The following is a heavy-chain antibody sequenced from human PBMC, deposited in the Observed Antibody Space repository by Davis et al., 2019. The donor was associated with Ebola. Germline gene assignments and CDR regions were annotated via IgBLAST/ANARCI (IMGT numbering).Heavy chain of an antibody. CDR1: GYTFTSYD. Sequence: AASVKVSCKASGYTFTSYDINWLRQATGQGLEWMGWMNPNSGNTGYAQKFQGRVTMTRNTSISTAYMELRSLRSDDTAVYYCARSITIFGVVMYAPYGMDVWGQGTTVTVSS. D-gene: IGHD3-3*01. J-gene: IGHJ6*02. CDR2: MNPNSGNT. V-gene: IGHV1-8*01. CDR3: ARSITIFGVVMYAPYGMDV.